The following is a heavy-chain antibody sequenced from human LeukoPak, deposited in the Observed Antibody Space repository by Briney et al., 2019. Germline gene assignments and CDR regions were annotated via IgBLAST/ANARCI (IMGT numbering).Heavy chain of an antibody. Sequence: PSETLSLTCTVSGGSISSGGYYWRWIRQHPGKGLEWIVYIYYSGSTYYNPSLKSRVTISVDTSKNQFSLKLSSVTAADTAVYYCASNDYGDPINRYYYYGMDVWGQGTTVTVSS. V-gene: IGHV4-31*03. J-gene: IGHJ6*02. CDR2: IYYSGST. CDR3: ASNDYGDPINRYYYYGMDV. D-gene: IGHD4-17*01. CDR1: GGSISSGGYY.